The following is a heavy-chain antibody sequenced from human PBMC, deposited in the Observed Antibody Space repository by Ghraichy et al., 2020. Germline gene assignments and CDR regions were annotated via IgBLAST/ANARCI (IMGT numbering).Heavy chain of an antibody. J-gene: IGHJ4*02. CDR1: GGSFSGYY. V-gene: IGHV4-34*01. D-gene: IGHD3-22*01. CDR3: ARAGIEIVVVTAFDY. Sequence: SQTLSLTCAVYGGSFSGYYWSWIRQPPGKGLEWIGEINHSGSTNYNPSLKSRVTISVDTSKNQFSLKLSSVTAADTAVYYCARAGIEIVVVTAFDYWGQGILVTVSS. CDR2: INHSGST.